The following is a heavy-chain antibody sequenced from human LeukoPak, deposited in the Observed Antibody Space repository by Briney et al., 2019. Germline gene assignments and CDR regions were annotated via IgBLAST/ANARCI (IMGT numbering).Heavy chain of an antibody. J-gene: IGHJ4*02. V-gene: IGHV4-59*08. Sequence: SETLSLTCTVSGDSISRYYWSWIRQPPGKGLEWIGYRHSSGTTNYSPSLKSRVTISVDTSKNQFSLKLSSVTAADTAVYYCARHSFITAIAAAGTDFDYWGQGTLVTVSS. D-gene: IGHD6-13*01. CDR1: GDSISRYY. CDR3: ARHSFITAIAAAGTDFDY. CDR2: RHSSGTT.